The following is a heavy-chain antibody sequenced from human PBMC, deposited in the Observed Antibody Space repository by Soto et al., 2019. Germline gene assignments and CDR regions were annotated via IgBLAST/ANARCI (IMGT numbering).Heavy chain of an antibody. V-gene: IGHV1-3*01. CDR3: ASGEGGDYYYCYGMDF. Sequence: QVQLVQSGAEVKKPGASVKVSCKASGYTFTIYAMHWVRQAPGQRLEWMGWINAGNGNTKYSQKFQGRVTITRDTSASRAYMELSSLRSEGTAVYYCASGEGGDYYYCYGMDFWGHGTTVTVSS. J-gene: IGHJ6*02. CDR2: INAGNGNT. D-gene: IGHD1-26*01. CDR1: GYTFTIYA.